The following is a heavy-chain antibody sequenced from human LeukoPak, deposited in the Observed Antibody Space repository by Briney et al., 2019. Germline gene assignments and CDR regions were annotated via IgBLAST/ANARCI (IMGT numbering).Heavy chain of an antibody. CDR1: GYTFTGYY. Sequence: ASVKVSCKASGYTFTGYYMHWVRQAPGQGLEWMGWISAYNGNTNYAQKLQGRVTMTTDTSTSTAYMELRSLRSDDTAVYYCARDQKRYCSGGSCKAVGYWGQGTLVTVSS. D-gene: IGHD2-15*01. J-gene: IGHJ4*02. CDR2: ISAYNGNT. CDR3: ARDQKRYCSGGSCKAVGY. V-gene: IGHV1-18*04.